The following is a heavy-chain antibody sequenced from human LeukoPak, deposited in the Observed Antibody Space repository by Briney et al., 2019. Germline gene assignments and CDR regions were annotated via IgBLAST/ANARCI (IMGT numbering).Heavy chain of an antibody. Sequence: SETLSLTCTVSGASITSYYWNWMRQSPGKGLEWIGYGRHSGTTNYNPSLESRGTISVDTSKNQFSLKLSSVSAADTAVYYCARWGESGDSVVHAFDIWGRGTMVTVSS. V-gene: IGHV4-59*01. CDR1: GASITSYY. CDR3: ARWGESGDSVVHAFDI. J-gene: IGHJ3*02. CDR2: GRHSGTT. D-gene: IGHD2-21*02.